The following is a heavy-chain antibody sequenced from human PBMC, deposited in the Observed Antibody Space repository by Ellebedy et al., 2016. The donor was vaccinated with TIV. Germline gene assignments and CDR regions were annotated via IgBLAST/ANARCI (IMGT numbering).Heavy chain of an antibody. J-gene: IGHJ6*01. CDR3: SRDKRHVTIFEIVMSQNPFDV. Sequence: SETLSLTCAAYGESLPGSYWTWIRQSPGKGLEWIGETSHGGRTTYNPSFGSRVTISVDESRNQFSLKLTGVTAADTAVYFCSRDKRHVTIFEIVMSQNPFDVWGQGTTVIVSS. CDR2: TSHGGRT. CDR1: GESLPGSY. D-gene: IGHD3-16*02. V-gene: IGHV4-34*01.